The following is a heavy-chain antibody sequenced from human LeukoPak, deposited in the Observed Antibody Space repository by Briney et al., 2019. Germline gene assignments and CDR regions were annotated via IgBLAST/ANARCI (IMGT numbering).Heavy chain of an antibody. V-gene: IGHV3-23*01. D-gene: IGHD1-26*01. CDR1: GFTFSSYA. J-gene: IGHJ4*02. Sequence: GGSLRLSCAASGFTFSSYAMSWVRQAPGKGLEWVSTISNSNGNTYYAGSVKGRFTISRDNSMNTLYLQMNSLRAEDTAVYYCAKPSPYSGIYFDYWGQGTLVTVSS. CDR2: ISNSNGNT. CDR3: AKPSPYSGIYFDY.